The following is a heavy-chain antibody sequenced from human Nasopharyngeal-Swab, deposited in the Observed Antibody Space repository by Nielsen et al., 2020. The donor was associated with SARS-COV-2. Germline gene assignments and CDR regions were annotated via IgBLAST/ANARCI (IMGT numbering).Heavy chain of an antibody. CDR1: GFTFSSYA. CDR3: AREYYYGSGSLDY. Sequence: GESLKISCAASGFTFSSYAMHWVHQAPGKGLEWVAVISYDGSNKYYADSVKGRFTISRDNSKNTLYLQMNSLGAEDTAVYYCAREYYYGSGSLDYWGQGTLVTVSS. V-gene: IGHV3-30*04. J-gene: IGHJ4*02. CDR2: ISYDGSNK. D-gene: IGHD3-10*01.